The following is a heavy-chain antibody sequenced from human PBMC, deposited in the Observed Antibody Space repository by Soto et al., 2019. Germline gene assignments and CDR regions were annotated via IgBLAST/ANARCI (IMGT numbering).Heavy chain of an antibody. CDR1: GGTFSSYA. J-gene: IGHJ4*02. V-gene: IGHV1-69*13. Sequence: GASVKVSCKASGGTFSSYAISLVRQAPGQGLEWMGGIIPIFGTANYAQKFQGRVTITADESTSTAYMELSSLRSEDTAVYYCARAERDIVVVVDTYYFDYWGQGTLVTVSS. CDR2: IIPIFGTA. CDR3: ARAERDIVVVVDTYYFDY. D-gene: IGHD2-15*01.